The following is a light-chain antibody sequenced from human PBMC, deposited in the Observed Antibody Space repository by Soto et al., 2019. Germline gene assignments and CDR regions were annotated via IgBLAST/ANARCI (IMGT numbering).Light chain of an antibody. J-gene: IGKJ2*01. CDR3: QQYDNWPYT. CDR1: QSVSYN. V-gene: IGKV3-15*01. Sequence: EIVMTQSPATLSVSPGERATLSCRASQSVSYNLAWYQQKPGQAPRLLIYVSSTRATGIPARFSGSGSGTEFTLTLSSLQSEDFAVYYCQQYDNWPYTFGQGTKLEI. CDR2: VSS.